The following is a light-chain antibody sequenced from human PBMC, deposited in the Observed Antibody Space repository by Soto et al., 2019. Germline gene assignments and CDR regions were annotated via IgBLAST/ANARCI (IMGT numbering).Light chain of an antibody. Sequence: DIQMTQSPSTLSGSVGAGVTITCRASQTISSWLAWYQQKPGKAPKLLIYKASTLKSGVPSRFSGSGSGTEFTLTISSLQPDDFATYYCQHYNSYSEALGQGTKVDIK. CDR2: KAS. CDR1: QTISSW. J-gene: IGKJ1*01. V-gene: IGKV1-5*03. CDR3: QHYNSYSEA.